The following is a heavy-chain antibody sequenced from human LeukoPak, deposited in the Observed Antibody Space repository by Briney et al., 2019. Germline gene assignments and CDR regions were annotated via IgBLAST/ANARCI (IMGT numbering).Heavy chain of an antibody. V-gene: IGHV3-21*01. Sequence: LSHPCVTSGFTCSAYNNNWLRHPPGKGLEWVSCISSSSKYIYYADSVKGRFTISRENGKNWPYRQMNSLREEDTAVYYCARDEGVSFDYWGQGTLVTVSS. CDR1: GFTCSAYN. J-gene: IGHJ4*02. CDR2: ISSSSKYI. CDR3: ARDEGVSFDY.